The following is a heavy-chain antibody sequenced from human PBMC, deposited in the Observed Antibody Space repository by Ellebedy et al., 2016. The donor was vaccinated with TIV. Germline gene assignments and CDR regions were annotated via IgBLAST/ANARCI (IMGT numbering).Heavy chain of an antibody. Sequence: ASVKVSXKASGYTFTGYYLHWVRQAPGQGLEWVGWINPNNGGTNYARKFQGRVSLTRDTSIGTAYLDLTNLRSDDTAVYYCARALPTEEVLRDIWGQGTMVTVSS. CDR1: GYTFTGYY. J-gene: IGHJ3*02. CDR2: INPNNGGT. CDR3: ARALPTEEVLRDI. D-gene: IGHD1-26*01. V-gene: IGHV1-2*02.